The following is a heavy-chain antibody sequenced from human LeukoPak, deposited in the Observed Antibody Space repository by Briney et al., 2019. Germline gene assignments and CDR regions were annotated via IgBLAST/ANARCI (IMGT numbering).Heavy chain of an antibody. CDR3: ARQGYKSGWYPTFDF. Sequence: QSGGSLRLSCAASGFMFRSYWMTWVRQAPGKGLEWVANIKQDGSEKNYLDSVRGRFTISRDDARDSLYLQMNSLRVEDTAVYYCARQGYKSGWYPTFDFWGPGTQVIVSS. J-gene: IGHJ4*02. CDR1: GFMFRSYW. CDR2: IKQDGSEK. V-gene: IGHV3-7*05. D-gene: IGHD6-19*01.